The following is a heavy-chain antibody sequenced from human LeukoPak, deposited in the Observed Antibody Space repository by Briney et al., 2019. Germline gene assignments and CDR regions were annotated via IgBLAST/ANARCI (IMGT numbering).Heavy chain of an antibody. CDR2: ISDSSNYI. D-gene: IGHD4-17*01. CDR3: VRDSDDYVDHTTRRFDY. J-gene: IGHJ4*02. CDR1: GFTLSSYN. V-gene: IGHV3-21*01. Sequence: SWGSLRLSCAASGFTLSSYNMNWFRRAPVKGLEWFSSISDSSNYIYYADSVKGRVTISRDNAKNSLYLEMNSLRAEDTAVYHCVRDSDDYVDHTTRRFDYWGQGTLVTVSS.